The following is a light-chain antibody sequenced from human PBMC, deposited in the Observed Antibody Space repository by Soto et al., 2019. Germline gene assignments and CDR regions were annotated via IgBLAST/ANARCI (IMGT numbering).Light chain of an antibody. J-gene: IGLJ1*01. CDR1: TSNIGSHS. Sequence: QLVLTQPPSASGTPGQRVSISCSGSTSNIGSHSVNWFQHLPGTAPKLLISTNNQRPSGVPDRFSAYKSGTSASLVISGLQSEDGADYYCATWDDSLKGVFGTGTKVTVL. CDR2: TNN. CDR3: ATWDDSLKGV. V-gene: IGLV1-44*01.